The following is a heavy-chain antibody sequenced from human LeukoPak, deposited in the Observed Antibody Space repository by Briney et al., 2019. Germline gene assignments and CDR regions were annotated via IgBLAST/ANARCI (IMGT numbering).Heavy chain of an antibody. CDR2: IYYSGST. V-gene: IGHV4-59*08. CDR1: GGSISSYY. D-gene: IGHD4-17*01. J-gene: IGHJ4*02. CDR3: ARTTVTTTGMDY. Sequence: PSETLSLTCTVSGGSISSYYWSWIRQPPGKGLEWIGYIYYSGSTNYNPSLKSRVTISVDTSVNQFSLKLSSVTAADTAVYYCARTTVTTTGMDYWGQGILVTVSS.